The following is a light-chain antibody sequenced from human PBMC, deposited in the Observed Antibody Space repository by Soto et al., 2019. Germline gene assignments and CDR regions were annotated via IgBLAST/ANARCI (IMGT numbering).Light chain of an antibody. CDR1: QSVSSSY. Sequence: EIVLTQSPGTLSLSPGERATLSCRASQSVSSSYLSWYQQKPGQTPRLLIYAASRRETGIPDRFSGGGSGTEFTLTISRLEPEDIAVFYCQQYAESPITFGQGTRLEIK. CDR2: AAS. J-gene: IGKJ5*01. V-gene: IGKV3-20*01. CDR3: QQYAESPIT.